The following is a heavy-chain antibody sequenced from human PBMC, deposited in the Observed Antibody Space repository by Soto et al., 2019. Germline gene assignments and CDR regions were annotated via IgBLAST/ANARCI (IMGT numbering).Heavy chain of an antibody. CDR1: GFTINNYW. CDR2: IKQDGGET. Sequence: GGSLRLSCVASGFTINNYWMSWVRQAPGKGLEWVANIKQDGGETYYVDSVKGRFTISRDNAKNSVYLQMNSLRVEDTAVYYRARVYDIWSGYYSVGYYYYMDVWGKGTTVTVSS. J-gene: IGHJ6*03. CDR3: ARVYDIWSGYYSVGYYYYMDV. V-gene: IGHV3-7*01. D-gene: IGHD3-3*01.